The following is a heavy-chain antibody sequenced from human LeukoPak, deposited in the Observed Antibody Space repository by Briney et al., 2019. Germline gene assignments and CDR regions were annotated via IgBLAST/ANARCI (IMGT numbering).Heavy chain of an antibody. D-gene: IGHD1-14*01. V-gene: IGHV3-23*01. Sequence: GGSLRLSCAASGFTFSSYAMSWVRQAPGKGLEWVSAISGSGGSTYYADSVKGRFTISRDNSKNTLYLQMNSLRAEDTALYYCARTGGSYYYYMDVWGKGTTVTVSS. J-gene: IGHJ6*03. CDR2: ISGSGGST. CDR3: ARTGGSYYYYMDV. CDR1: GFTFSSYA.